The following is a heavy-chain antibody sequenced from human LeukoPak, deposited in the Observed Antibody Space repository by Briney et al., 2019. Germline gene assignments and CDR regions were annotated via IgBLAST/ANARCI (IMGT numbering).Heavy chain of an antibody. CDR2: IIAYNGNT. CDR3: ARDNYDTPLAYYYYYMDV. D-gene: IGHD3-9*01. J-gene: IGHJ6*03. V-gene: IGHV1-18*01. CDR1: GYTFTSYG. Sequence: ASVKVSCKASGYTFTSYGISWVRQAPGQGLEWMGWIIAYNGNTNYAQKLQGRVTMTTDTSTSTAYMELRSLRSDDTAVYYCARDNYDTPLAYYYYYMDVWGKGTTVTVSS.